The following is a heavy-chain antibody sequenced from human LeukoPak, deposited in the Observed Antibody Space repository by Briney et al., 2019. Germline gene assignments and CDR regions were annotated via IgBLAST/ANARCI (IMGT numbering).Heavy chain of an antibody. D-gene: IGHD6-13*01. CDR3: ARDTTGYPDY. J-gene: IGHJ4*02. CDR2: ISGSGGST. V-gene: IGHV3-23*01. CDR1: GFTFSSYA. Sequence: GASPRLSCAASGFTFSSYAMSWVRQAPGKGLEWVSAISGSGGSTYYADSVKGRFTISRDNSKNTLYLQMNSLRAEDTAVYYCARDTTGYPDYWGQGTLVTVSS.